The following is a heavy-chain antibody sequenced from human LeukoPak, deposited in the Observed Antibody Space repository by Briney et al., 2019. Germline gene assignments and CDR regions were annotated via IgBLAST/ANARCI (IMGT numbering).Heavy chain of an antibody. J-gene: IGHJ4*02. Sequence: ASVKVSCKASGHTFTSYGFSWVRQAPGQGLEWMGWTSAYNGDTKYTQKLQGRVTMTTDTSTSTAYMELRSLRSDDTAVYYCARVAERHLDYYFDYWGQGTLVTVSS. CDR2: TSAYNGDT. CDR3: ARVAERHLDYYFDY. CDR1: GHTFTSYG. V-gene: IGHV1-18*01. D-gene: IGHD3/OR15-3a*01.